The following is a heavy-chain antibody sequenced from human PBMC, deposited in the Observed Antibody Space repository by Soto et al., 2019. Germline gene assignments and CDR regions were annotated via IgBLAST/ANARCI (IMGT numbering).Heavy chain of an antibody. D-gene: IGHD6-19*01. Sequence: ASVKVSCKASGYTFTSYATHWVRQAPGQRLEWMGWINAGNGNTKYSQKFQGRVTITRDTSASTAYMELSSLRSEDTAVYYCARVAYSSGWFNRLDYWGQGTLVTVSS. J-gene: IGHJ4*02. CDR2: INAGNGNT. CDR3: ARVAYSSGWFNRLDY. V-gene: IGHV1-3*01. CDR1: GYTFTSYA.